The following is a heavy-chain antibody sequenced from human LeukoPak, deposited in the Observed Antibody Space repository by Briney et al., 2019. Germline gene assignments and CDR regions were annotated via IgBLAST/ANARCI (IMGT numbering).Heavy chain of an antibody. J-gene: IGHJ1*01. V-gene: IGHV3-9*01. CDR3: AKDQDSSRLYFQH. CDR1: GFTFSSYS. CDR2: ISWNSGSI. D-gene: IGHD6-13*01. Sequence: PGGSLRLSCAASGFTFSSYSMNWVRQAPGKGLEWVSGISWNSGSIGYADSVKGRFTISRDNAKNSLYLQMNSLRAEDTALYYCAKDQDSSRLYFQHWGQGTLVTVSS.